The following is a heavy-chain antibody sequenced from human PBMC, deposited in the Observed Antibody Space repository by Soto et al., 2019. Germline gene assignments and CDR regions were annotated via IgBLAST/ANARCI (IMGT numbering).Heavy chain of an antibody. CDR3: ARKYKLNYVGGWFDP. D-gene: IGHD1-7*01. CDR2: IYHSGST. CDR1: GGSISSSNW. Sequence: QVQLQESGPGLVKPSGTMSLTCAVSGGSISSSNWWSWVRQPPGKGLEWIGEIYHSGSTNYNPSLKSRVTISVDKSQHQFSLKLSSVTAADTAVYYCARKYKLNYVGGWFDPWGQGTLVTVSS. J-gene: IGHJ5*02. V-gene: IGHV4-4*02.